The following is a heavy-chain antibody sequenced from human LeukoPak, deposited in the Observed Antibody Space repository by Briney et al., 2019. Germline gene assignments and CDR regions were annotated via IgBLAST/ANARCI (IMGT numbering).Heavy chain of an antibody. V-gene: IGHV3-66*01. CDR2: IYSGGST. J-gene: IGHJ6*02. CDR3: ARERLRGYAMDV. D-gene: IGHD5/OR15-5a*01. Sequence: GGSLRLSCAASGFTVSTNYMSWVRQAPGKGLEWVSVIYSGGSTYYADSVKGRFIISRDNSKNIFYPQMNSLRAEDTAVYFCARERLRGYAMDVWGQGTTVTVSS. CDR1: GFTVSTNY.